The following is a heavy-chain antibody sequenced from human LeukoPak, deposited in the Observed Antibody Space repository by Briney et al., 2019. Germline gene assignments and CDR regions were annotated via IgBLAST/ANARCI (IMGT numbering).Heavy chain of an antibody. J-gene: IGHJ4*02. CDR1: GFTFSSYW. CDR3: ARDRVTMVRGVNYYFDY. CDR2: IKQDGSEK. V-gene: IGHV3-7*05. D-gene: IGHD3-10*01. Sequence: GGSLRLSCAASGFTFSSYWMSWVRQAPGKGLEWVANIKQDGSEKYYVDSVRGRFTISRDNAKNSLYLQMNSLRAEDTAVYYCARDRVTMVRGVNYYFDYWGQGTLVTVSS.